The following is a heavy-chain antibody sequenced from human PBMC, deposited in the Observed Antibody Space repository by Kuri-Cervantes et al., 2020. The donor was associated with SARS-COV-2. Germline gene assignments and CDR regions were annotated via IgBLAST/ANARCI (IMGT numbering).Heavy chain of an antibody. Sequence: GGSLRLSCAASGFPASSNYMSWVRQAPGEGLEWVSVIYRGGSTYYADSVKGRFTISRDNSKNTLYLQMNSLRAEDTAVYYGARAYDDYSNYLNWFDPWGQGTLVTVSS. CDR1: GFPASSNY. J-gene: IGHJ5*02. V-gene: IGHV3-53*05. D-gene: IGHD4-11*01. CDR3: ARAYDDYSNYLNWFDP. CDR2: IYRGGST.